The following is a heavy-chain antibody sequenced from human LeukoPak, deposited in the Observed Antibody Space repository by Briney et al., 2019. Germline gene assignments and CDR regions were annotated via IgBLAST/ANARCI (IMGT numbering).Heavy chain of an antibody. D-gene: IGHD5-12*01. J-gene: IGHJ4*02. Sequence: SETLSLTCAVYGVSFSGYYWNWIRQPPGKGLEWIGEINHSGSTNYNPSLKSRVTISVDTSKNQFSLKLSSVTAADTAVYYCARATGYSGYDCLGGQGTLVTVSS. V-gene: IGHV4-34*01. CDR1: GVSFSGYY. CDR2: INHSGST. CDR3: ARATGYSGYDCL.